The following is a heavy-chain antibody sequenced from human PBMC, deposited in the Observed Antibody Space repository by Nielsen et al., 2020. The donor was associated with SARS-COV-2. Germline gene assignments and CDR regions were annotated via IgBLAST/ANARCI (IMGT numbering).Heavy chain of an antibody. V-gene: IGHV3-66*01. J-gene: IGHJ4*02. Sequence: GESLKISCAASGLTVSRNYMTWVRQAPGKGLEWVSVIYTDGDTYYADSVKGRFTISRDNSKNTLYLQMNTLRAEDTAVYYCARDSNWKFDYWGQGTLVTVSS. CDR3: ARDSNWKFDY. CDR1: GLTVSRNY. D-gene: IGHD1-20*01. CDR2: IYTDGDT.